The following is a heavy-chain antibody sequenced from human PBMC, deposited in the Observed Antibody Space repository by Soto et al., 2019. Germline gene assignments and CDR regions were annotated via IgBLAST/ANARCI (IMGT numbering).Heavy chain of an antibody. D-gene: IGHD2-15*01. CDR3: ARGGELSLLPLDY. J-gene: IGHJ4*01. CDR1: GFSSSDYW. Sequence: GGSLRLSCAASGFSSSDYWMSWVRQAPGRGLEWVAHIIQDGRAIYYVDSVRGRFTISRDNAGNSVFLEMHRLRVEDTAVYYCARGGELSLLPLDYWGLGTLVTVSS. CDR2: IIQDGRAI. V-gene: IGHV3-7*03.